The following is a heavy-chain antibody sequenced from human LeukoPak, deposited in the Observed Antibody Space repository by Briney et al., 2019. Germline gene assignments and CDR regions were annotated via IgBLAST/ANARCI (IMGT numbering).Heavy chain of an antibody. D-gene: IGHD4-17*01. CDR2: IYTSGST. CDR1: GGSISGYY. J-gene: IGHJ5*02. Sequence: PSETLSLTCTVSGGSISGYYWTWVRQPAGKGLEWIGRIYTSGSTNYNPSLKSRVTMSVDTSEMQFSLKLTSVTAADTAVYYCARGTTVTTFLRESSWFHPWGQGTLVTVSS. V-gene: IGHV4-4*07. CDR3: ARGTTVTTFLRESSWFHP.